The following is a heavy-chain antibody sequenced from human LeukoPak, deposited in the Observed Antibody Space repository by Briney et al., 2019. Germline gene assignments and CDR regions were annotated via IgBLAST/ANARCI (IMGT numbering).Heavy chain of an antibody. J-gene: IGHJ6*03. Sequence: GGSLRLSCAASGFTFSSYAMSWVRQAPGKGLEWVSAISGSGGSTYYADSVKGRFTISRDNSKNTLYLQMNSLRAEDTAVYYCAKIGSSSSSSHYYYMDVWGKGTTVTVSS. V-gene: IGHV3-23*01. D-gene: IGHD6-6*01. CDR3: AKIGSSSSSSHYYYMDV. CDR2: ISGSGGST. CDR1: GFTFSSYA.